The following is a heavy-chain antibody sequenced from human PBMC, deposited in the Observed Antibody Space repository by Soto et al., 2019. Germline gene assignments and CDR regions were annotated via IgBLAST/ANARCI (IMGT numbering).Heavy chain of an antibody. J-gene: IGHJ4*02. CDR3: AGGPGAARKY. CDR2: INHNTST. Sequence: SETLSLTCAVYGGSFSDTYWNWFRQPPGKGLEWIGEINHNTSTIYNPSLTSRVTISVDRSKNQFSLKLTSVTAADTAVYSCAGGPGAARKYWGQGNLVTVSS. V-gene: IGHV4-34*01. D-gene: IGHD6-25*01. CDR1: GGSFSDTY.